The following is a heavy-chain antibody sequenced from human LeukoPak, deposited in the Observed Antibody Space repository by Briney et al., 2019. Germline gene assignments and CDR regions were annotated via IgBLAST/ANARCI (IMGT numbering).Heavy chain of an antibody. Sequence: GGSLRLSCAASGFTFSDHYMSWIRQAPGKGLEWVSYISNDGTTTNYADSVKGRFTVSRDNAKNPLYLQMNSLRVEDTAVYYCVRTARLSDYWGQGTLVTVSS. CDR2: ISNDGTTT. D-gene: IGHD6-6*01. CDR3: VRTARLSDY. J-gene: IGHJ4*02. V-gene: IGHV3-11*01. CDR1: GFTFSDHY.